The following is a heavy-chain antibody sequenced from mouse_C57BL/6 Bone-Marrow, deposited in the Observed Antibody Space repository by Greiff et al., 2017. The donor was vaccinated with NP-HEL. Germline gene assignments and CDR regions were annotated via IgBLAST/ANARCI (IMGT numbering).Heavy chain of an antibody. V-gene: IGHV5-4*01. CDR1: GFTFSSYA. Sequence: EVQLQQSGGGLVKPGGSLKLSCAASGFTFSSYAMSWVRQTPETRLEWVATISDGGSYTYYPDNVKGRFTISRDNAKNNLYLQMSHLKSEDTAMYYCARDPYAMDYWGQGTSVTVSS. J-gene: IGHJ4*01. CDR2: ISDGGSYT. CDR3: ARDPYAMDY.